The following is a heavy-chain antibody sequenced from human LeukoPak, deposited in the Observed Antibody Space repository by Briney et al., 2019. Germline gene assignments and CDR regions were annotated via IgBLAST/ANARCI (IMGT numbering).Heavy chain of an antibody. D-gene: IGHD6-13*01. Sequence: PGGSLRLSCAASGFTFTNYNMNWVRQAPRKGLEWVSYITGSSSTIYYADSVKGRFTISRDNAKNSLYLQMNSLRAEDTAVYYCAREPTYSSSWYTSCDYWGQGILVTVSS. CDR2: ITGSSSTI. V-gene: IGHV3-48*01. CDR1: GFTFTNYN. CDR3: AREPTYSSSWYTSCDY. J-gene: IGHJ4*02.